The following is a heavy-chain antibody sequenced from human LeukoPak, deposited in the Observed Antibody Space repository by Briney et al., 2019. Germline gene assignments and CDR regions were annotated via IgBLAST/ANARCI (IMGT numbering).Heavy chain of an antibody. Sequence: SETLSLTCAVYGESFSGYYWSWIRQPPGKGLEWIGEINHSGSTNYNPSLKSRVTISVDTYKNQFSLKLNSVTAADTAVYYCARGPRGLGMAGTFDYWGQGTLVTVSS. V-gene: IGHV4-34*01. J-gene: IGHJ4*02. D-gene: IGHD6-19*01. CDR3: ARGPRGLGMAGTFDY. CDR2: INHSGST. CDR1: GESFSGYY.